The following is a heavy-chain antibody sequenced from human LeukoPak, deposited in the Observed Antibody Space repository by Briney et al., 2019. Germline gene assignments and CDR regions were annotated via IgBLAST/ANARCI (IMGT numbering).Heavy chain of an antibody. CDR3: TRDQRKYCSRTTCFVFDI. V-gene: IGHV3-23*01. J-gene: IGHJ3*02. CDR2: ISGGGDAT. Sequence: GGSLRLSCAASGFNFIDYTMNWVRQAPGKGLEWVSTISGGGDATYYAHSVKGRFAVSRDNSKKTLYLQLNSLRAEDTAVYYCTRDQRKYCSRTTCFVFDIWGQGTVVSVSS. D-gene: IGHD2-2*01. CDR1: GFNFIDYT.